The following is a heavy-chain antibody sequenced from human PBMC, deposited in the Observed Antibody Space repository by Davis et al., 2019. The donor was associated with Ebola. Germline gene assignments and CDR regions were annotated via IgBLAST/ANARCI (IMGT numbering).Heavy chain of an antibody. D-gene: IGHD3-16*01. CDR2: INHSGST. Sequence: SETLSLTCAVYGGSFSGYYWSWIRQPPGKGLEWIGEINHSGSTNYNPSLKSRVTISVDTSKNQFSLKLSSVTAADTAVYYCARVEGGVDYWGQGTLVTVSS. V-gene: IGHV4-34*01. CDR3: ARVEGGVDY. CDR1: GGSFSGYY. J-gene: IGHJ4*02.